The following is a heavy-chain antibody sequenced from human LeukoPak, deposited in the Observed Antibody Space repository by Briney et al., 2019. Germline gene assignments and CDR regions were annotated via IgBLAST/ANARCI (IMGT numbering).Heavy chain of an antibody. J-gene: IGHJ4*02. CDR2: IYYSGST. V-gene: IGHV4-59*01. CDR1: GGSISSYY. CDR3: ARYQNSFDY. Sequence: SETPSLTCTVSGGSISSYYWSWIRQPPGKGLEWIGYIYYSGSTNYNPSLKSRVTISVDTSKNQFSLKLSSVTAADTAVYYCARYQNSFDYWGQGTLVTVSS.